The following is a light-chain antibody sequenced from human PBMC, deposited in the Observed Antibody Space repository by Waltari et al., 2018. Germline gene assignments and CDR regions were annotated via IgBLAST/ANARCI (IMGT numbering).Light chain of an antibody. Sequence: IQMTQSPSSLSASVGDRVTITCRASQNISTYLNWYQQKAGKAPVLLIYGSSALQSGVPSRFSGSGFGTDFSLTISSLQSEDFATYYCQESYNTFTFGPGSKVDFK. CDR3: QESYNTFT. CDR2: GSS. J-gene: IGKJ3*01. V-gene: IGKV1-39*01. CDR1: QNISTY.